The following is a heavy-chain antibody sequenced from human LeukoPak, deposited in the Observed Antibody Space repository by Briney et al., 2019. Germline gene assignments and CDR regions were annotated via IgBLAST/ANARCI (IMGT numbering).Heavy chain of an antibody. V-gene: IGHV3-23*01. CDR1: GFTFSSYA. CDR3: AKSPKVDYYGSGSYGDFDY. D-gene: IGHD3-10*01. Sequence: GRSLRLSCAASGFTFSSYAMSWVRQAPGKGLEWVSAISGSGGSTYYADSVKGRFTISRDNSKNTLYLQMNSLRAEDTAVYYCAKSPKVDYYGSGSYGDFDYWGQGTLVTVSS. J-gene: IGHJ4*02. CDR2: ISGSGGST.